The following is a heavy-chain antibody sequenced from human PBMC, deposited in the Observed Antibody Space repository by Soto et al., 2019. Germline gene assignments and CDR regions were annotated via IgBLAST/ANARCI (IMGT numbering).Heavy chain of an antibody. CDR2: IYYSVST. V-gene: IGHV4-61*01. J-gene: IGHJ4*02. CDR3: ASYSSGWYDVIY. D-gene: IGHD6-19*01. Sequence: QVQLQESGLGLVKPSETLSLTCTVSGGSVSSGSYYWSWIRQPPGKGLEWIGYIYYSVSTNYNPSLKSRVTISVDTSKNQFSLKVSSVTAADTAVYYCASYSSGWYDVIYWGQGTLVTVSS. CDR1: GGSVSSGSYY.